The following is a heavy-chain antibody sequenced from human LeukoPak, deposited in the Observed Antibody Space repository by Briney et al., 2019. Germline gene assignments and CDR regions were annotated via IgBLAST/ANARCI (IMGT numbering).Heavy chain of an antibody. V-gene: IGHV3-9*01. Sequence: GGSLRLSCAASGFTFDDYAMHWVRQAPGKGLEWVSGISWNSGSIGYADSVKGRFTISRDNAKNSLYLQMNSLRAEDTALYYCAKDFFSDLAYFDYWGQGTLVTVSS. CDR1: GFTFDDYA. CDR2: ISWNSGSI. J-gene: IGHJ4*02. D-gene: IGHD3-10*01. CDR3: AKDFFSDLAYFDY.